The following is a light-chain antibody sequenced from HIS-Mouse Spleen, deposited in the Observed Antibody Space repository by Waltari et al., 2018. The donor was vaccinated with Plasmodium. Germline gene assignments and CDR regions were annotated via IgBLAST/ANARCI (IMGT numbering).Light chain of an antibody. J-gene: IGLJ3*02. CDR3: YSTDSSGNHRV. Sequence: SYELTQPPSVSVSPGQTARITCSVDALPKKYAYWYQQKSGQAPVLVIYEDSKRPSGIPERFSGSSSGTMGTLTMSGDQVEDEADYYCYSTDSSGNHRVFGGGTKLTVL. CDR1: ALPKKY. CDR2: EDS. V-gene: IGLV3-10*01.